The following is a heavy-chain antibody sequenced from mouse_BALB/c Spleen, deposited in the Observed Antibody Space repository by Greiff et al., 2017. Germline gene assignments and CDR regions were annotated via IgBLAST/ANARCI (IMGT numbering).Heavy chain of an antibody. CDR1: GYSFTGYY. CDR2: ISCYNGAT. V-gene: IGHV1S34*01. D-gene: IGHD2-14*01. CDR3: ARSRYDSNWYFDV. J-gene: IGHJ1*01. Sequence: LEKPGASVKISCKASGYSFTGYYMHWVKQSPGKSLEWIGYISCYNGATSYNQKFKGKATFTVDTSSSTAYMQFNSLTSEDSAVYYCARSRYDSNWYFDVWGAGTTVTVSS.